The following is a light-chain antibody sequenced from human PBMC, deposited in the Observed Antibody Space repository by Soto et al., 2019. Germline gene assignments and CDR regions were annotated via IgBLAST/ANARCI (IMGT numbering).Light chain of an antibody. J-gene: IGKJ2*01. CDR2: GAS. CDR3: QHYDSSPT. Sequence: EIVLTQSPGTLSLSPGEGATLSCRASQSVSSNYLAWYQQKPGQAPRLLIYGASSRAAGIPGKFSGSGSGTVFTLTISRLEPDYFAVYFCQHYDSSPTFGLGTKLEIK. V-gene: IGKV3-20*01. CDR1: QSVSSNY.